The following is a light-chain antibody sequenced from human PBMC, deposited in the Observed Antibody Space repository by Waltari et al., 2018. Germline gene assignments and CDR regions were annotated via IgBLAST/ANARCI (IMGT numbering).Light chain of an antibody. CDR3: QQYYDGRT. CDR2: HAS. V-gene: IGKV3-15*01. Sequence: EIVMTQSPATLSVSPGERATLSCRASQSISIYLAWFQQKPGQAPRPLSYHASTRATGIPARLSGSGSGTEFTLTISSLQSEDFAVYYCQQYYDGRTFGQGTKLEIK. J-gene: IGKJ2*01. CDR1: QSISIY.